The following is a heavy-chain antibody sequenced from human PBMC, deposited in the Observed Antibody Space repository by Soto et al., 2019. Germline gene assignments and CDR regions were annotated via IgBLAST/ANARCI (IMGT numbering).Heavy chain of an antibody. CDR2: IKPNNGNT. V-gene: IGHV1-18*01. CDR3: ARGAYGGVSFDY. CDR1: GYTMNTYG. J-gene: IGHJ4*02. D-gene: IGHD3-10*01. Sequence: QVQLVQSGDEVKKPGASVKVSCKASGYTMNTYGITWVRQAPGQGLEWMGWIKPNNGNTEYAQKVQGRVTMTTDTSTTTAFMELRSLRSDDTAVYYCARGAYGGVSFDYWGQGTLVAVSS.